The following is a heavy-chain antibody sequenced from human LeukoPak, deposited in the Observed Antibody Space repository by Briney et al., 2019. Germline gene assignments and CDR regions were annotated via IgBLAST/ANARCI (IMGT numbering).Heavy chain of an antibody. Sequence: ASVKVSCKASGHTFTSYAMNWVRQAPGQGLEWMGWINTNTGNPTYAQGFTGRFVFSLDTSVSTAYLQISSLKAEDTAVYYCARIPPGLWFGELLYYGMDVWGQGTTVTVSS. J-gene: IGHJ6*02. CDR2: INTNTGNP. CDR3: ARIPPGLWFGELLYYGMDV. V-gene: IGHV7-4-1*02. CDR1: GHTFTSYA. D-gene: IGHD3-10*01.